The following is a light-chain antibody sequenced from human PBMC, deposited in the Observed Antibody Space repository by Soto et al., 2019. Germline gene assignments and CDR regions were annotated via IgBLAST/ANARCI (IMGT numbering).Light chain of an antibody. J-gene: IGKJ1*01. CDR3: QHYNSYSEA. CDR2: KAS. V-gene: IGKV1-5*03. Sequence: IKMYQSPSTLSASEGDIVTIACQSSHTISSWLACYQQTPGTAPKLLLYKASTLNSGLPSRFSGSGSGTEFTLTISSLPPDDFATYYCQHYNSYSEAFGQGTNVDIK. CDR1: HTISSW.